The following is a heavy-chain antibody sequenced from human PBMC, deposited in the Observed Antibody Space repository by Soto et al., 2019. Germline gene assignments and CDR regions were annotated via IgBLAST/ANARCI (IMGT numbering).Heavy chain of an antibody. J-gene: IGHJ5*02. Sequence: PGGSLRLSCAVSGFTFSGSAMHWVRQASGKGLEWIGRIKNKAQNYATAYAASMTGRFTISRDDSKNTAYLQMNSLKTEDTAVYYCIRREDGTTSFFPWGQGTLVTVSS. CDR2: IKNKAQNYAT. CDR3: IRREDGTTSFFP. V-gene: IGHV3-73*01. CDR1: GFTFSGSA.